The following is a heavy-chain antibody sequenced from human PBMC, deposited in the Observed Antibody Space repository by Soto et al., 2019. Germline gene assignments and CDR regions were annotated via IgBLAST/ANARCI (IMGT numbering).Heavy chain of an antibody. J-gene: IGHJ4*02. D-gene: IGHD3-22*01. CDR1: GFTFNDYA. CDR2: ISSDGHHQ. CDR3: SRGTYYPQSSGLHADY. Sequence: QVQLVEAGGGEVQPGGSLRVSWATSGFTFNDYAMYWVRQAPGQGLEWVAMISSDGHHQFYVDNLRGRFTVSRDNSKNTLFLQMNSLRPEDTAVYYCSRGTYYPQSSGLHADYWGPGTVVTVSS. V-gene: IGHV3-30*03.